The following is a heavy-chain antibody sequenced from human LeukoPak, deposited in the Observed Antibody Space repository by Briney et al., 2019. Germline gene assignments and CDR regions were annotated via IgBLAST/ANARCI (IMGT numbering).Heavy chain of an antibody. CDR3: AKVMGDYHSSSYHDY. V-gene: IGHV3-30*18. CDR2: ISYDGSNK. D-gene: IGHD3-22*01. J-gene: IGHJ4*02. Sequence: PGRSLRLSCAASGFTFSSYGMHWVRQAPGKGLEWVAVISYDGSNKYYADSVKGRFTISRDNSKNTLYLQMNSLRAEDTAVYYCAKVMGDYHSSSYHDYWGQGTLVTVSS. CDR1: GFTFSSYG.